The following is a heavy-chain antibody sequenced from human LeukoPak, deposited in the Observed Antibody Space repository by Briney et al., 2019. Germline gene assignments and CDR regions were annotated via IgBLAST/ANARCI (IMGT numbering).Heavy chain of an antibody. CDR2: INPNSGGT. CDR3: ASWSGVNHKIAAAGIGAFDY. J-gene: IGHJ4*02. CDR1: GYTFTCYY. V-gene: IGHV1-2*02. Sequence: ASVKVSCKASGYTFTCYYMHWVRQAPGQGLEWMGWINPNSGGTNYAQKFQGRVTMTRDTSISTAYMELSRLRSDDTAVYYCASWSGVNHKIAAAGIGAFDYWGQGTLVTVSS. D-gene: IGHD6-13*01.